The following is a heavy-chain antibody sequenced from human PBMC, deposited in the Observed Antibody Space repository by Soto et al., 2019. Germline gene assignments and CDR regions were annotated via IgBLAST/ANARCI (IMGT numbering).Heavy chain of an antibody. CDR2: IIPIFGTA. D-gene: IGHD2-15*01. CDR3: ARSLPGRDGSPDASGDFDY. Sequence: QVQLVQSGAEVKKPGSSVKVSCKASGGTFSSYAISWVRQAPGQGLEWMGGIIPIFGTANYAQKFQGRVTITADESTSTAYMELSSLRSEDTAVYYCARSLPGRDGSPDASGDFDYWGQGTLVTVSS. V-gene: IGHV1-69*01. CDR1: GGTFSSYA. J-gene: IGHJ4*02.